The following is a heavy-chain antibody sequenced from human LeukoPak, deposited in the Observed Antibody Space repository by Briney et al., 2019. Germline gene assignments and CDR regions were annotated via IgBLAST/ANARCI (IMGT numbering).Heavy chain of an antibody. V-gene: IGHV3-7*01. CDR1: GFTFSTYW. CDR2: IKQDGSEK. CDR3: ARDSAGNDY. J-gene: IGHJ4*02. D-gene: IGHD6-13*01. Sequence: EGSLRLSCAASGFTFSTYWMSWVRQAPGKGLEWVANIKQDGSEKYYVDSVKGRFTISRDNAKNSLYLQMNSLRAGDTAMYYCARDSAGNDYWGQGTLVTVSS.